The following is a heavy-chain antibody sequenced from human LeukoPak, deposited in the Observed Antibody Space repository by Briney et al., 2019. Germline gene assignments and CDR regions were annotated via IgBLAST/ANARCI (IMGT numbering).Heavy chain of an antibody. CDR1: GYTFTGYY. Sequence: GASVKVSCKASGYTFTGYYMHWVRQAPGQGLEWMGWINPNSVGTNYAQKFQGRVTMTRDTSISTAYMELSRLRSDDKAVYYCARDIVVVVAARDYNWFDPWGQGTLVTVSS. V-gene: IGHV1-2*02. CDR2: INPNSVGT. J-gene: IGHJ5*02. CDR3: ARDIVVVVAARDYNWFDP. D-gene: IGHD2-15*01.